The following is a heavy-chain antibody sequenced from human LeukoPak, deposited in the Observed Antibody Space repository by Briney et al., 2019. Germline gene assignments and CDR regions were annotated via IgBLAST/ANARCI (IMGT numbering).Heavy chain of an antibody. CDR2: IKQDGSEK. CDR3: ARASDILTGFYPFDY. Sequence: GGSLRLSCAASGLTFSSYWMSWVRQAPGKGLEWVANIKQDGSEKYYVDSVKGRFTISRDNAKNSLYLQMNSLRAEDTAVYYCARASDILTGFYPFDYWGQGTLVTVSS. CDR1: GLTFSSYW. D-gene: IGHD3-9*01. V-gene: IGHV3-7*01. J-gene: IGHJ4*02.